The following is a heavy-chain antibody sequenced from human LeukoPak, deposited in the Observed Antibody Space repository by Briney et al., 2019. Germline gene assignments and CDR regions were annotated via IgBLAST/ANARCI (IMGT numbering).Heavy chain of an antibody. CDR2: IYSGGST. V-gene: IGHV3-53*01. D-gene: IGHD3-22*01. J-gene: IGHJ3*02. CDR3: ARDYYDSSGYYYVGAFDI. Sequence: PGGSLRLSCAASGFTVSSNYMSWVRQAPGKGLEWVSVIYSGGSTYYADSVKGRFTISRDNSKNTLYLQMNSLRAEDTAVYYCARDYYDSSGYYYVGAFDIWGQGTMVTVSS. CDR1: GFTVSSNY.